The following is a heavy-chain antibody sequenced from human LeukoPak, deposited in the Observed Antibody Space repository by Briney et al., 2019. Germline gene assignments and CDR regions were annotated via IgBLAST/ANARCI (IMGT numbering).Heavy chain of an antibody. CDR3: ARGGSSGRTFPLDP. CDR1: GGSISSSSFY. D-gene: IGHD6-19*01. V-gene: IGHV4-39*07. J-gene: IGHJ5*02. CDR2: FYYSGST. Sequence: SETLSLTCTVSGGSISSSSFYWGWIRQSPGKGLEWIGSFYYSGSTYYNPSLKSRVTISVDTSKNQFSLKLSSVTAADTAVYYCARGGSSGRTFPLDPWGQGTLVTVSS.